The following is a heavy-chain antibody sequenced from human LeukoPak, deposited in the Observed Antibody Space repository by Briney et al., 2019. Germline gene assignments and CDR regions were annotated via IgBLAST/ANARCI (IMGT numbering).Heavy chain of an antibody. D-gene: IGHD6-6*01. CDR1: GYTFTSYG. V-gene: IGHV1-18*01. CDR2: ISAYNGNT. J-gene: IGHJ4*02. Sequence: ASVKVSCKASGYTFTSYGISWVRHAPGQGLEWMGWISAYNGNTNYAQKLQGRVTMTTDTSTSTAYMELRSLRSDDTAVYYCARFRARQLAKYYFDYWGQGTLVTVSS. CDR3: ARFRARQLAKYYFDY.